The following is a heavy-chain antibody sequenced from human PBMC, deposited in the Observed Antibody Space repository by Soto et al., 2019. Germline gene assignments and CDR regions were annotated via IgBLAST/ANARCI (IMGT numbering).Heavy chain of an antibody. CDR2: ISSTTNYI. J-gene: IGHJ4*02. CDR3: ARESEDLTSNFDY. CDR1: GFTFTRYS. Sequence: GGSLRLSCAASGFTFTRYSMNWVRQAPGKGLEWVSSISSTTNYIYYGDSMKGRFTISRDKAKNSLYPEMNSLRAEDTAVYYCARESEDLTSNFDYWGQGTLVTVSS. V-gene: IGHV3-21*06.